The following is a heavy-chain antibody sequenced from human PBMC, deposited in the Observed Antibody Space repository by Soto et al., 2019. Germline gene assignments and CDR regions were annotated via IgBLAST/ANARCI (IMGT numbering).Heavy chain of an antibody. Sequence: LSLTCTVSGDSISRGDYFWSWIRQPPGEGLEWIGYIHNSGNTFYNPSLKSRLTMSVDTSKNQFSLKLSSVTAADTAVYYCARDRQYFDRSGHYFWNWFNPWGQGTLVTVSS. CDR2: IHNSGNT. D-gene: IGHD3-22*01. CDR1: GDSISRGDYF. V-gene: IGHV4-30-4*01. J-gene: IGHJ5*02. CDR3: ARDRQYFDRSGHYFWNWFNP.